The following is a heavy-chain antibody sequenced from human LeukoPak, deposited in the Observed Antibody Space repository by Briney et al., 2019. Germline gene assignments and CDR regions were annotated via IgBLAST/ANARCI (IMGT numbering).Heavy chain of an antibody. Sequence: GRSLRLSCAASGFTFSSYGMHWVRQAPGQGLEWVAVISYDGSNKYYADSVKGRFTISRDNSKNTLYVQMNSLRAEDTAVYYCAKDRGGYCASGVCSYFDYWGQGTLVTVSS. V-gene: IGHV3-30*18. CDR3: AKDRGGYCASGVCSYFDY. CDR1: GFTFSSYG. D-gene: IGHD2-8*01. CDR2: ISYDGSNK. J-gene: IGHJ4*02.